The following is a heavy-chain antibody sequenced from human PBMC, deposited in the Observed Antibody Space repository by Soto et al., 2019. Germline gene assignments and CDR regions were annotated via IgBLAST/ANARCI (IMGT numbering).Heavy chain of an antibody. J-gene: IGHJ3*02. CDR2: ISYDGSTK. CDR1: GFTFSSGA. D-gene: IGHD5-18*01. V-gene: IGHV3-30*04. Sequence: GGSLRLSCAASGFTFSSGAMHWVRQAPGKGLEWVAVISYDGSTKYYTDSVKGRFTISRDNSKNTLYLQMTSLKFEDAAVYYCAREGIQLWSSAFDIWGQGTMVTVSS. CDR3: AREGIQLWSSAFDI.